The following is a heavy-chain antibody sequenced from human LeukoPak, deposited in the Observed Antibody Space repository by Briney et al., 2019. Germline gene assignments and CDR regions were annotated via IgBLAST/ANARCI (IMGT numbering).Heavy chain of an antibody. V-gene: IGHV4-34*01. D-gene: IGHD2-2*02. CDR1: GGSFSGYY. CDR3: ARERSEYQLLYPDAFDI. CDR2: INHSGST. Sequence: SETLSLTCAVYGGSFSGYYWSWIRQPPGKGLEWIGEINHSGSTNYNPSLKSRVTISVDTSKNQFSLKLSSVTAADTAVYYCARERSEYQLLYPDAFDIWGQGTMVTVSS. J-gene: IGHJ3*02.